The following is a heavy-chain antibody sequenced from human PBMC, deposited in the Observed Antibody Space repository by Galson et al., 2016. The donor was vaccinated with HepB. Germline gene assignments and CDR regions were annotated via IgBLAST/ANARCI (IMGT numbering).Heavy chain of an antibody. V-gene: IGHV3-21*01. CDR1: GFTFSSYS. Sequence: SLRLSCAASGFTFSSYSMNWVRQAPGKGLEWVSYISSSSSFIYYADSMKGRFTISRDNAKNSLYLQMNSLRAEDTAVYYCARGHELFAYTYYGLDVWGQGTTVSVSS. CDR2: ISSSSSFI. J-gene: IGHJ6*02. D-gene: IGHD3-3*01. CDR3: ARGHELFAYTYYGLDV.